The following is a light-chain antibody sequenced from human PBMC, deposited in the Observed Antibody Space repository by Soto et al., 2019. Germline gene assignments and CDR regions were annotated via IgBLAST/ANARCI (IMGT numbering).Light chain of an antibody. Sequence: DIQMTQSPSTLSASVGDRVTITCRASQSISSWLAWYQQKPGKAPKLLIYDTSRLESGVPSRFSGSGSGTEFTLTISSLQPDDFAIYYCKQYSSYWTFGQGTKVEIK. CDR3: KQYSSYWT. CDR1: QSISSW. V-gene: IGKV1-5*01. CDR2: DTS. J-gene: IGKJ1*01.